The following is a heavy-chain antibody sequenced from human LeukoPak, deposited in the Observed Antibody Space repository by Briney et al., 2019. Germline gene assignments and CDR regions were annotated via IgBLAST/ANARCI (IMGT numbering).Heavy chain of an antibody. CDR2: IYYSGST. D-gene: IGHD3/OR15-3a*01. V-gene: IGHV4-39*01. CDR1: GGSISSSSYY. J-gene: IGHJ4*02. Sequence: SETLSLTCTVSGGSISSSSYYWGWIRQPPGKGLEWIGSIYYSGSTYYNPSLKSRVTISVDTSKNQFSLKLSSVTAADTAVYYCARGSGKTIGEGLVPFDYWGQGTLVTVSS. CDR3: ARGSGKTIGEGLVPFDY.